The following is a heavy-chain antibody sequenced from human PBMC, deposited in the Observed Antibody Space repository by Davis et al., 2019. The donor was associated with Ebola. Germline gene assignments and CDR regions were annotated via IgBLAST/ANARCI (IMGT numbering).Heavy chain of an antibody. CDR1: GFTFSSYW. CDR3: ARDPMGYYYGMDV. J-gene: IGHJ6*02. V-gene: IGHV3-7*03. Sequence: GESLKISCAASGFTFSSYWMSWVRQAPGKGLEWVANIKQDGSEKYYVDSVKGRFTISRDNAKNSLYLQMNSLRAEDTAVYYCARDPMGYYYGMDVWGQGTTVTVSS. CDR2: IKQDGSEK.